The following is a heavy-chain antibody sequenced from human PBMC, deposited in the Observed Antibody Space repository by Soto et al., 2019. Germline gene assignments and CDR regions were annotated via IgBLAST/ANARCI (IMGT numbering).Heavy chain of an antibody. CDR3: ARHHTQWLAFDY. V-gene: IGHV3-33*08. Sequence: GGSLILSCAASGFTFSSYSMNWVRPAPGKGLEWVAVIWYDGSNKYYADSVKGRFTISRDNSKNTLYLQMNSLRAEDTAVYYCARHHTQWLAFDYWGQGTLVNLSS. CDR1: GFTFSSYS. J-gene: IGHJ4*02. D-gene: IGHD6-19*01. CDR2: IWYDGSNK.